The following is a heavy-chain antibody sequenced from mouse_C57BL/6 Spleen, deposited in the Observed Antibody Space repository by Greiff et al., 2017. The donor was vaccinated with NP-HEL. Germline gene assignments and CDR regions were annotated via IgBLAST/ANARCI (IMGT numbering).Heavy chain of an antibody. CDR1: GYTFTSYW. J-gene: IGHJ1*03. CDR3: ARSNLYYGSSYVPYFDI. V-gene: IGHV1-69*01. CDR2: LDPSDSYT. D-gene: IGHD1-1*01. Sequence: QVQLQQPGAELVMPGASVKLSCKASGYTFTSYWMPWVKQRPGQGLEWIGELDPSDSYTNYNQKFKGKSTLTVDKSSSTAYMQLSSLTSEDSAVYYCARSNLYYGSSYVPYFDIWGTGTTVTVSS.